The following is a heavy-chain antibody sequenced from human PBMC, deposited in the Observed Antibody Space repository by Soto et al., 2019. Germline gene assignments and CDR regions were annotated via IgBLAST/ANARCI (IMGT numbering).Heavy chain of an antibody. CDR1: GYTFTSYY. V-gene: IGHV1-69*04. D-gene: IGHD3-10*01. CDR3: ARGIYYGSGSYYLHYYFDY. CDR2: IIPISGGA. J-gene: IGHJ4*02. Sequence: GASVKVSCKASGYTFTSYYMHWVRQAPGQGLEWMGRIIPISGGANYAQKFQGRVTITADKSTSTAYMELSSLRSEDTAVYYCARGIYYGSGSYYLHYYFDYWGQGTLVTVSS.